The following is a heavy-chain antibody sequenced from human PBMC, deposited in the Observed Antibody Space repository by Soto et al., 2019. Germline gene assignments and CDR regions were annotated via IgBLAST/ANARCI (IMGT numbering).Heavy chain of an antibody. V-gene: IGHV4-59*08. D-gene: IGHD3-22*01. CDR1: GGSISTYY. CDR3: ARHVLNYYDRGLIIGYYYGVDV. Sequence: SETLSLTCPVSGGSISTYYWSWIRQPPGKGLEWIGYIYYDGSTSYNPSLRSRVTISVDTSKNQFSLKLSSVTAADTAVYYCARHVLNYYDRGLIIGYYYGVDVWGQGTTVTVSS. J-gene: IGHJ6*02. CDR2: IYYDGST.